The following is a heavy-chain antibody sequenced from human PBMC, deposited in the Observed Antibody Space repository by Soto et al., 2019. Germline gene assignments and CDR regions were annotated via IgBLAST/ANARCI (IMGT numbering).Heavy chain of an antibody. CDR1: GGSFSDYY. V-gene: IGHV4-34*01. D-gene: IGHD3-10*01. CDR2: ISHSGST. J-gene: IGHJ4*03. Sequence: NLSLTCAVYGGSFSDYYWSWIHQPPGKGLEWIGEISHSGSTNYNPSLKSRVTISVDTSKNQFSLKLSSVTAADTAVYYCAKGMYHYSSGKYIRDGFNTWGQGTLVTVSS. CDR3: AKGMYHYSSGKYIRDGFNT.